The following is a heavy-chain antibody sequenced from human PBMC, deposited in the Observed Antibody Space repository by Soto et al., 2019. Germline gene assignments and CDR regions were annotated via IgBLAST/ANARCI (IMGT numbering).Heavy chain of an antibody. CDR2: INHSGST. V-gene: IGHV4-34*01. Sequence: PSEPLSLTCAVYGGSFSGYYWSWIRQPPGKGLEWIGEINHSGSTNYNPSLKSRVTISVDTSKTQFSLKLSSVTAAVTAVYYCARGVGGSRDDAFDIWGQGTMVTVSS. CDR1: GGSFSGYY. J-gene: IGHJ3*02. CDR3: ARGVGGSRDDAFDI. D-gene: IGHD3-10*01.